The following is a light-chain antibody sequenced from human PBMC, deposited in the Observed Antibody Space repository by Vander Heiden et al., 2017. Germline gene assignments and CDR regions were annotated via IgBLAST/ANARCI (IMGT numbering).Light chain of an antibody. CDR2: KNN. J-gene: IGLJ2*01. CDR1: TPASEVI. V-gene: IGLV1-47*01. Sequence: QSVLTQPPSASGTPGQRVTISCSGSTPASEVIMYTGTSTSQERPPKLLIYKNNQRPSGVPDRFSGSKSGTSASLAISGLRSDDEADYYCVAWDDSLSGLLFGGGTKLTVL. CDR3: VAWDDSLSGLL.